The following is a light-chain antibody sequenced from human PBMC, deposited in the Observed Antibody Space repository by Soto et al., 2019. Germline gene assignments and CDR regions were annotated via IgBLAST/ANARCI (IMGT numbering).Light chain of an antibody. Sequence: QSVLTQPPSVSAAPGQKVTISCSGGSSNIGNNYVSWYQQLPGTAPKLLIYDNNKRPSGIPDRFSGSKSGTSATLGITGLQTGDEADYYCGTWDSSLSAGYVFGTGTKVT. CDR3: GTWDSSLSAGYV. V-gene: IGLV1-51*01. CDR1: SSNIGNNY. CDR2: DNN. J-gene: IGLJ1*01.